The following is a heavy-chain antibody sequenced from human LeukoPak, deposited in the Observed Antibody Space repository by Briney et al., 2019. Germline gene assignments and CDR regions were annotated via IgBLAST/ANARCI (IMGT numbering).Heavy chain of an antibody. J-gene: IGHJ4*02. V-gene: IGHV3-33*06. Sequence: GGSLRLSCAASGFTFSSYAMSWVRQAPGKGLEWVAVIWYDGSNKYYADSVKGRFTISRNNSKNTLYLQMNSLRAEDTAVYYCAKEGGGIGGQGTLVTVSS. D-gene: IGHD3-16*01. CDR3: AKEGGGI. CDR2: IWYDGSNK. CDR1: GFTFSSYA.